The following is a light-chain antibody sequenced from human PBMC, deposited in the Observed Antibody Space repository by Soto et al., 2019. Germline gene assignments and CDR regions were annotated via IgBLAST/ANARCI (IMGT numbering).Light chain of an antibody. CDR2: DTS. V-gene: IGKV3-11*01. J-gene: IGKJ4*01. CDR1: QSVSSY. Sequence: EIVLTQSPATLSLSPGERATLSCRASQSVSSYLAWCQQKPGQAPRLLIYDTSNRATGIPARFGGSGSGTDFTLTINSLEPEDFAVYYCQQRSNWPLTFGGGTKVEIK. CDR3: QQRSNWPLT.